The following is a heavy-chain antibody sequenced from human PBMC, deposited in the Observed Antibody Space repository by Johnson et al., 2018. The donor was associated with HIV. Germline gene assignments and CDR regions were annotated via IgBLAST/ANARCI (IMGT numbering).Heavy chain of an antibody. CDR3: ARGLSSGYSGYAFDI. CDR1: GLNFSDYT. V-gene: IGHV3-30*04. D-gene: IGHD3-22*01. CDR2: ISHDGSDE. J-gene: IGHJ3*02. Sequence: QVQLVESGGGVVQPGRSLRLSCAASGLNFSDYTMQWVRQAPGKGLEWVAVISHDGSDEYYADSVKGRFTVSRDNSNNTLYLQMKSLRTEDTAVYYCARGLSSGYSGYAFDIWGQGTMVTVSS.